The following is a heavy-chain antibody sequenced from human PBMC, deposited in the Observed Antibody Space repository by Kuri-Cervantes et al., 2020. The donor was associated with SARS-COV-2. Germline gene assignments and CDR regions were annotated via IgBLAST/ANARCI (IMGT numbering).Heavy chain of an antibody. Sequence: GESLKISCAASGFTFSGHWIHWVRQAPGKGLVWVSRINPDGSYTNNADSVKGRFTISRDNAKNSLYLQMNSLRAEDTAVYYCARGRRGVIVGAHRHAFDIWGQGTMVTVSS. CDR3: ARGRRGVIVGAHRHAFDI. J-gene: IGHJ3*02. V-gene: IGHV3-74*01. D-gene: IGHD1-26*01. CDR2: INPDGSYT. CDR1: GFTFSGHW.